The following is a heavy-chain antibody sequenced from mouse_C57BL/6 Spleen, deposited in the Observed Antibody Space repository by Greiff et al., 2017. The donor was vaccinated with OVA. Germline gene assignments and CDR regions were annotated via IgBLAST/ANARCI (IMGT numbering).Heavy chain of an antibody. J-gene: IGHJ4*01. CDR2: ISSGGDYI. CDR1: GFTFSSYA. Sequence: VESGEGLVKPGGSLKLSCAASGFTFSSYAMSWVRQTPEKRLEWVAYISSGGDYIYYADTVKGRFTISRDNARNTLYLQMSSLKSEDTAMYYCTRGRDYGSSYNYAMDYWGQGTSVTVSS. CDR3: TRGRDYGSSYNYAMDY. V-gene: IGHV5-9-1*02. D-gene: IGHD1-1*01.